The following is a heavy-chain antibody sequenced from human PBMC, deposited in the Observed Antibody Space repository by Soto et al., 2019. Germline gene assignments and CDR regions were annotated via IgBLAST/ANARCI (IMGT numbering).Heavy chain of an antibody. CDR1: GFTFSNCE. Sequence: GGSLRLSCAASGFTFSNCEMHWVRQAPGKGLEWVSYINTAGSTKYYAESVKGRFTISRDNARNSLFLQMNSLRAEDTAVYYCARAECSSPDCLTAYYSYGLDVWGQGSTVTVSS. J-gene: IGHJ6*02. D-gene: IGHD3-9*01. V-gene: IGHV3-48*03. CDR2: INTAGSTK. CDR3: ARAECSSPDCLTAYYSYGLDV.